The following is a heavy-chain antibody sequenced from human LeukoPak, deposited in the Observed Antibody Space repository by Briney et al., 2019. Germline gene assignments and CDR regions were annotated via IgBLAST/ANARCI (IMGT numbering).Heavy chain of an antibody. CDR2: IGVAGDT. CDR1: GFTVSSYD. D-gene: IGHD2-21*01. J-gene: IGHJ2*01. Sequence: GGSLRLSCAASGFTVSSYDFHWVRQVPGKGLEWVSAIGVAGDTYYADSVKGRFTIPRENADNSLYLQMHSLRAGDTALYYCAREFCGGARCPGGLYYDLWGRGTLVTVSS. V-gene: IGHV3-13*04. CDR3: AREFCGGARCPGGLYYDL.